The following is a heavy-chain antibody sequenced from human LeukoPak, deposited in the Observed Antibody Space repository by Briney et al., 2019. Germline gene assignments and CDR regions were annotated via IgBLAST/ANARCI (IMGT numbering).Heavy chain of an antibody. CDR3: VKGSGSSSWYYFDY. V-gene: IGHV3-7*03. J-gene: IGHJ4*02. D-gene: IGHD6-13*01. CDR2: IKQDGSEK. CDR1: GFTFSSYW. Sequence: GGSLRLSCAASGFTFSSYWMSWVRQAPGKGLEWVANIKQDGSEKYYVDSVKGRFTISRDNAKNSLYLQMNSLRAEDMALYYCVKGSGSSSWYYFDYWGQGTLVTVSS.